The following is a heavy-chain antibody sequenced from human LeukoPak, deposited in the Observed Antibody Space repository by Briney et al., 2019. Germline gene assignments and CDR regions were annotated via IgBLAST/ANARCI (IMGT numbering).Heavy chain of an antibody. CDR2: INHSGST. D-gene: IGHD3-10*01. CDR3: ARGRELLWFGELFGWFDP. CDR1: GGSFSGYY. V-gene: IGHV4-34*01. J-gene: IGHJ5*02. Sequence: SEXLSLTCAVYGGSFSGYYWSWIRQPPGKGLEGIGEINHSGSTNYNPSLTSRVTISVATSKNQFSLKLSSVPAADTAVYYCARGRELLWFGELFGWFDPWGQGTLVTVSS.